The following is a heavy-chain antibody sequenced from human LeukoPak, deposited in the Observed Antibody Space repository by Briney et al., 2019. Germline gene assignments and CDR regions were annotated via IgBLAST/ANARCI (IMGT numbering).Heavy chain of an antibody. Sequence: SETLSLTCAVSGYSISSGYYWGWIRQPPGKGLEWIGSIYHSVSTYYNPSLKSRVTISVDTSKNQFSLKLSSVTAADTAVYYCARLRVVTEAFDIWGQGTMVTVSS. D-gene: IGHD4-23*01. CDR3: ARLRVVTEAFDI. CDR1: GYSISSGYY. CDR2: IYHSVST. V-gene: IGHV4-38-2*01. J-gene: IGHJ3*02.